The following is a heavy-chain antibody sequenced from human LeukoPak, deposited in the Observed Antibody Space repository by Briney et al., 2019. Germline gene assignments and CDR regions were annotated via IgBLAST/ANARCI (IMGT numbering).Heavy chain of an antibody. J-gene: IGHJ6*02. CDR2: IWYDGSNK. CDR3: ARDDTGDSSSSWLTRGPYYYYGMDV. V-gene: IGHV3-33*01. D-gene: IGHD6-13*01. CDR1: GFTFSSYG. Sequence: PGGSLRLSCAASGFTFSSYGMHWVRQAPGKGLEWVAVIWYDGSNKYYADSVKGRFTISRDNSKNTLYLQMNSLRAEDTAVYYCARDDTGDSSSSWLTRGPYYYYGMDVWGQGTTVTVSS.